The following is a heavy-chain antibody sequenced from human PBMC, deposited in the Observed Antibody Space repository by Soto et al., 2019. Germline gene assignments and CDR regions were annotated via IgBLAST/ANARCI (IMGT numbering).Heavy chain of an antibody. CDR1: GVTVSNNY. J-gene: IGHJ6*04. CDR3: ARDVGV. V-gene: IGHV3-66*01. Sequence: EVQLVESGGGLVQPGGSLRLSCAASGVTVSNNYMSWVRQAPGKGLGWVSVIYSDGSRYYADSVQGRFTISRDNSKNSVYLQMNSLRAEDSAVYYCARDVGVWGRGTTVTVSS. CDR2: IYSDGSR.